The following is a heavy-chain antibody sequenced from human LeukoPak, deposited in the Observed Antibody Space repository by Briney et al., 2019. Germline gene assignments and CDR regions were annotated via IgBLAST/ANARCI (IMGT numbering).Heavy chain of an antibody. V-gene: IGHV4-4*02. Sequence: SGTLSLTCAVSGGSISSSNWWSWVRQPPGKGLEWIGEINQSESTNYNPSLQRRVTISVDTSKNQFSLTLTSVTAADTAVYYCARGPASPVGATDFDYWGQGTLVTVSS. J-gene: IGHJ4*02. D-gene: IGHD1-26*01. CDR3: ARGPASPVGATDFDY. CDR2: INQSEST. CDR1: GGSISSSNW.